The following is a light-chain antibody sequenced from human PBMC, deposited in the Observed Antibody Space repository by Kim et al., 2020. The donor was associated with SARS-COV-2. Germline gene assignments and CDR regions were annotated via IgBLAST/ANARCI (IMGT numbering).Light chain of an antibody. Sequence: SGSTGPSITISCTGTSSDSVAWYQHYPGTAPKLIIYDVSRRPSGVSSRFSASKSGNTASLTISGLQAEDEADYHCSSYTTSNTFVMFGGGTKLTVL. CDR1: SSDS. CDR3: SSYTTSNTFVM. CDR2: DVS. V-gene: IGLV2-14*03. J-gene: IGLJ3*02.